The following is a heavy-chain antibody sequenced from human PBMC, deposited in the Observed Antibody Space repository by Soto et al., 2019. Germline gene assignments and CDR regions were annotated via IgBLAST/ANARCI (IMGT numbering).Heavy chain of an antibody. CDR3: ARMLGGIAARGDWFDP. CDR1: GGTFSSYA. V-gene: IGHV1-69*10. J-gene: IGHJ5*02. Sequence: ASVKVSCKASGGTFSSYAISWVRQAPGQGLEWMGGIIPIFGIANYAQKFQGRVTITADKSTSTAYMELSSLRSEDTAVYYCARMLGGIAARGDWFDPWGQGTLVTVSS. D-gene: IGHD6-6*01. CDR2: IIPIFGIA.